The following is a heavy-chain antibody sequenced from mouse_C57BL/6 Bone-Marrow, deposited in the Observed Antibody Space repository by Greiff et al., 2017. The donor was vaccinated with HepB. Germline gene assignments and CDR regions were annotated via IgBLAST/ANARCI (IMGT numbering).Heavy chain of an antibody. CDR3: ARGGDGPYYAMDY. CDR1: GYTFTDYN. D-gene: IGHD2-3*01. Sequence: EVKLVESGPELVKPGASVKIPCKASGYTFTDYNMDWVKQSHGKSLEWIGDINPNNGGTIYNQKFKGKATLTVDKSSSTAYMELRSLTSEDTAVYYCARGGDGPYYAMDYWGQGTSVTVSS. CDR2: INPNNGGT. J-gene: IGHJ4*01. V-gene: IGHV1-18*01.